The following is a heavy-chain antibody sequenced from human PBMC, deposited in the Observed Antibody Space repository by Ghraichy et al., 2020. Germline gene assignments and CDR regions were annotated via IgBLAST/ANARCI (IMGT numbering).Heavy chain of an antibody. CDR3: ARGRRSSGWHRGAFDI. J-gene: IGHJ3*02. V-gene: IGHV4-34*01. CDR2: INHSGST. D-gene: IGHD6-19*01. Sequence: SQTLSLTCAVYGGSFSGYYWSWIRQPPGKGLEWIGEINHSGSTNYNPSLKSRVTISVDTSKNQFSLKLSSVTAADTAVYYCARGRRSSGWHRGAFDIWGQGTMVTVSS. CDR1: GGSFSGYY.